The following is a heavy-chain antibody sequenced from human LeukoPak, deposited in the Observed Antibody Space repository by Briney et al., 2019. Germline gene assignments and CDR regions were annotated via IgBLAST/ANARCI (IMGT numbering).Heavy chain of an antibody. D-gene: IGHD3-3*01. Sequence: PGGSLRLSCAASGFTFRNYVIHWVRQAPGKGLEWVAVTSSDLNVKLYADSVKGRFTISRGNSRSTLYLQMNSLRPEDTAIYYCVSGSLQSGYNFDYWGQGALVTVSS. CDR1: GFTFRNYV. V-gene: IGHV3-30-3*01. CDR2: TSSDLNVK. CDR3: VSGSLQSGYNFDY. J-gene: IGHJ4*02.